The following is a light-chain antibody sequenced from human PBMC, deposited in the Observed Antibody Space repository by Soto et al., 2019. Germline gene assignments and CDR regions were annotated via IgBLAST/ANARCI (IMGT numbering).Light chain of an antibody. J-gene: IGKJ1*01. Sequence: DIQMTQSPSSLSASVGDRVTITCRASQSIRSYLNWYQQKPGKAPKLLIYAASSLQSGVPSRFSGSGSGTDFTVTLCSLQPEDCAHYEFQQGYSTAWRVGQANKGEIK. CDR1: QSIRSY. CDR2: AAS. V-gene: IGKV1-39*01. CDR3: QQGYSTAWR.